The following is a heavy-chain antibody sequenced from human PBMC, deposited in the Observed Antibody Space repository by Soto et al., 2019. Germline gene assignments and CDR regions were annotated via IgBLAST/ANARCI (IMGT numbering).Heavy chain of an antibody. V-gene: IGHV3-33*01. CDR3: ARNFWSGYYGTHYGMDV. Sequence: GGSLRLSCAASGVTFSSYVMHGVRQAPGKGLEWVAVIWYDGSNKYYADSVKGRFTISRDNSKNTLYLQMNSLRAEDTAVYYCARNFWSGYYGTHYGMDVWGQGTTVTVSS. CDR2: IWYDGSNK. D-gene: IGHD3-3*01. CDR1: GVTFSSYV. J-gene: IGHJ6*01.